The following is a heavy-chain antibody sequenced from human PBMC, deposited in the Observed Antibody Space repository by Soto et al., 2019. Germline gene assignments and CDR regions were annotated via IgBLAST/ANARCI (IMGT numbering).Heavy chain of an antibody. D-gene: IGHD5-12*01. V-gene: IGHV4-59*01. CDR1: GGSISSYY. CDR2: ISDTGST. Sequence: SETLSLTCTVSGGSISSYYWNWIRQSPGKGLEWIGYISDTGSTNYSPSLKSRVTISVDTSKNQCSLNLRSATAADTAVYYCANAGYRGRQFDPWGQGTLVTVSS. CDR3: ANAGYRGRQFDP. J-gene: IGHJ5*02.